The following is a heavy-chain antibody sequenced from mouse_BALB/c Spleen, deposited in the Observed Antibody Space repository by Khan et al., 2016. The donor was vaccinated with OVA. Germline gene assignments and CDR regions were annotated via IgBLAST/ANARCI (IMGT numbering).Heavy chain of an antibody. D-gene: IGHD1-1*01. CDR3: ARSYYYGSSTWFAY. V-gene: IGHV1-69*02. CDR1: GYTFSSYW. Sequence: VELVESGAELVKPGASVKLSCKASGYTFSSYWMHWVKQRPGQGLEWIGEIDPSDSHTNYNQKFKGKATLNVDKSSSTAYMHLSSLTSEDSAVYYCARSYYYGSSTWFAYWGRGTLVTVSA. J-gene: IGHJ3*01. CDR2: IDPSDSHT.